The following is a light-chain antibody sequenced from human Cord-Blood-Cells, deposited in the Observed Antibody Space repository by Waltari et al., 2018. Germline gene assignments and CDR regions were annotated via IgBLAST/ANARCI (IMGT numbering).Light chain of an antibody. CDR1: SSDAGGYNY. V-gene: IGLV2-14*03. Sequence: QSALTQPASVSGSPGQSITISCTGTSSDAGGYNYVSWYQQHPGKAPKLMIYDVSNRPSGVPNRFSCSKSGNTASLTISGLQAEDEAYYHCSSYTSSSTLWVFGGGTKLTVL. J-gene: IGLJ3*02. CDR3: SSYTSSSTLWV. CDR2: DVS.